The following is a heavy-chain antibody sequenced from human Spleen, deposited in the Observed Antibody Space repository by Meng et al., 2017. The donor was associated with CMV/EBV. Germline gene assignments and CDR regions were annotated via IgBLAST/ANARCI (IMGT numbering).Heavy chain of an antibody. CDR1: GFTFSSYA. CDR3: AREGNEWTTGYYGMDV. Sequence: LSLSCAASGFTFSSYAMHWVRQAPGKGLEWVAVISYDGSNKYYADSVKGRFTISRDNSKNTLYLQMNSLRAEDTAVYYCAREGNEWTTGYYGMDVWGQGTTVTVSS. CDR2: ISYDGSNK. D-gene: IGHD4-11*01. V-gene: IGHV3-30-3*01. J-gene: IGHJ6*02.